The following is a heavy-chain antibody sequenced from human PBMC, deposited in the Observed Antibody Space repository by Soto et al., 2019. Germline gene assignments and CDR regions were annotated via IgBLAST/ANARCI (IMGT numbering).Heavy chain of an antibody. CDR1: GYTITSYG. V-gene: IGHV1-3*01. CDR3: ARGGYFDSSNYLAY. J-gene: IGHJ4*02. D-gene: IGHD3-22*01. CDR2: INPGNGNT. Sequence: SLQASWNDPGYTITSYGMNWVRQDPKRGLEWMGWINPGNGNTKYSQKFQGRVIIERDTSASTACMELSSLRSEDTAVYYCARGGYFDSSNYLAYWGLGTLVNV.